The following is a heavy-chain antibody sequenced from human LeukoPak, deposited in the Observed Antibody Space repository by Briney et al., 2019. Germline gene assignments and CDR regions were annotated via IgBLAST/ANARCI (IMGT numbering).Heavy chain of an antibody. J-gene: IGHJ4*02. CDR1: GFTFSRTT. CDR2: LNWNGGST. V-gene: IGHV3-20*04. CDR3: AKSASSWPLYYFDY. D-gene: IGHD6-13*01. Sequence: GGSLRLSCGASGFTFSRTTMNWVRQAPGKGLEWVSGLNWNGGSTGYADSVKGRFIISRDNAKNCLYLQMNSLRAEDTALYYCAKSASSWPLYYFDYWGQGTLVTVSS.